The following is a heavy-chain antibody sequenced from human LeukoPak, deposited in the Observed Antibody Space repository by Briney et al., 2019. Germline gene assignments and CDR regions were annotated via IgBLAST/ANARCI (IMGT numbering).Heavy chain of an antibody. D-gene: IGHD5-18*01. V-gene: IGHV5-51*01. Sequence: PGESLKISCKGSGYSFTSYWIGWVRQMPGKGLEWMGIIYPGDPDTRYSPSFQGQVTISADKSISTAYLQWSSLKASDTAMYYCARHRGYSYGYYYMDVWGKGTTVTVSS. CDR1: GYSFTSYW. CDR3: ARHRGYSYGYYYMDV. CDR2: IYPGDPDT. J-gene: IGHJ6*03.